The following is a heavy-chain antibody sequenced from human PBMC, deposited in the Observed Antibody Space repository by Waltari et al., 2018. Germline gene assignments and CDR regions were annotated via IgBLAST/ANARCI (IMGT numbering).Heavy chain of an antibody. V-gene: IGHV3-53*01. J-gene: IGHJ4*02. CDR3: ARSPYDTSGLDY. CDR2: IYTSGTT. CDR1: GFTVRSNY. D-gene: IGHD3-22*01. Sequence: EVQLVESGGVLIQPGGSLRLSCAVSGFTVRSNYMNWVRQAPGKGLEWVSSIYTSGTTYYADSVKGRFTISRDNSKNTLYLQMNSLRAEDTAVFYCARSPYDTSGLDYWGQGTLVTVSS.